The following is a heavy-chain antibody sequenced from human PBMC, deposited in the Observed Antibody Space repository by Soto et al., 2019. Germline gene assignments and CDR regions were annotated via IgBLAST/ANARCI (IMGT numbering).Heavy chain of an antibody. CDR3: ARASEDYGDYPINYFDY. Sequence: PSETLSLTCTVSGGSISSSSYYWGWIRQPQGKVLDWIGEINHSGSTNYNPSLKSRVTISVDTSKNQFSLKLSSVTAADTAVYYCARASEDYGDYPINYFDYWGQGTLVTGLL. CDR1: GGSISSSSYY. V-gene: IGHV4-39*07. J-gene: IGHJ4*02. D-gene: IGHD4-17*01. CDR2: INHSGST.